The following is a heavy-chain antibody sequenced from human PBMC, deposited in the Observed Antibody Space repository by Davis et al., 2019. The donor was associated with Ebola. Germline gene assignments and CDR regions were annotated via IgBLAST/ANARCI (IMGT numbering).Heavy chain of an antibody. CDR1: GFTFSSYD. J-gene: IGHJ4*02. CDR3: AKTLVREVMVYASYFDY. Sequence: GESLKISCAASGFTFSSYDMHWVRQATGKGLEWVSAIGTAGDTYYPGSVKGRFTISRENAKNSLYLQMNSLRAGDTAVYYCAKTLVREVMVYASYFDYWGQGTLVTVSS. V-gene: IGHV3-13*01. D-gene: IGHD2-8*01. CDR2: IGTAGDT.